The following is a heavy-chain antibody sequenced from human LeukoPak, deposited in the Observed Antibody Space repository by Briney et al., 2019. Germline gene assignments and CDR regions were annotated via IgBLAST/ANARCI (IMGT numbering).Heavy chain of an antibody. CDR3: AATTDYYYYGMDV. CDR2: IKQDGSEK. V-gene: IGHV3-7*01. Sequence: QPGGCLRLSCAASGFTFSSYWMSWVRQAPGKGLEWVANIKQDGSEKYYVDSVKGRFTISRDNAKNSLYLQMSSLRAEDTAVYYCAATTDYYYYGMDVWGQGTTVTVSS. D-gene: IGHD4-17*01. CDR1: GFTFSSYW. J-gene: IGHJ6*02.